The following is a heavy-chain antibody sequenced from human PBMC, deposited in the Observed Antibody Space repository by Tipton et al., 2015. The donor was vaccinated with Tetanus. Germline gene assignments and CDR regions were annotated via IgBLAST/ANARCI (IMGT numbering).Heavy chain of an antibody. D-gene: IGHD6-6*01. Sequence: GSLRLSCAASGFTFSSYAMSWVRQAPGKGLEWVSAISGSGGSTYYADSVKGRFTISRDNSKNTLYLQMNSLRAEDTAVYYCAARNYYYYGMDVWGQGTTVPVSS. CDR1: GFTFSSYA. CDR3: AARNYYYYGMDV. V-gene: IGHV3-23*01. J-gene: IGHJ6*02. CDR2: ISGSGGST.